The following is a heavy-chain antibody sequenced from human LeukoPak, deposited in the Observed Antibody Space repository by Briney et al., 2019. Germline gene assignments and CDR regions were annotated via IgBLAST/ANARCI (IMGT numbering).Heavy chain of an antibody. Sequence: GGSLRLSCSASGFTFINHWMSWVPQAPGKGLECVAKINPDGSDKFYMDSVRGRFTISRDNSKNSLFLQLNSLRAEDTAVYYCAREIWWRFDYWGQGRLVTVSS. CDR1: GFTFINHW. V-gene: IGHV3-7*01. CDR2: INPDGSDK. CDR3: AREIWWRFDY. D-gene: IGHD5-12*01. J-gene: IGHJ4*02.